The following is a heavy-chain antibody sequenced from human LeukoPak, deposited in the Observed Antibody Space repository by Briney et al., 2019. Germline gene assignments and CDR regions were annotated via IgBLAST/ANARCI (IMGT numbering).Heavy chain of an antibody. CDR3: AKEYLCCGGAYYEPFDY. Sequence: GGSLRLSCAASGFTFSSYAMSWVRQAPGKGLEWVSPISGSGGTTYYADSVKGRFTISRDNSKNTLYLQMNSLRAEDTAGYYCAKEYLCCGGAYYEPFDYWGQGTLVTVSS. J-gene: IGHJ4*02. CDR2: ISGSGGTT. D-gene: IGHD3-22*01. V-gene: IGHV3-23*01. CDR1: GFTFSSYA.